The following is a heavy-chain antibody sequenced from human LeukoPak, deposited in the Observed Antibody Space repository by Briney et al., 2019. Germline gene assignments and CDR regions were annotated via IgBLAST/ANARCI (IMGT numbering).Heavy chain of an antibody. CDR1: GYTFTSYY. CDR3: ARGRNDYGGKVLYY. V-gene: IGHV1-46*01. CDR2: INPSGGST. Sequence: ASVKVSCKASGYTFTSYYMHWVRQAPGQGLEWMGIINPSGGSTSYAQKFQGRVTITRNTSISTAYMGLSSLRSEDTAVYYCARGRNDYGGKVLYYWGQGTLVTVSS. D-gene: IGHD4-23*01. J-gene: IGHJ4*02.